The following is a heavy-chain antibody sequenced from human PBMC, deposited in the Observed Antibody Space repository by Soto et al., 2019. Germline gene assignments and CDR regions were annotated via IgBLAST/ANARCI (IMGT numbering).Heavy chain of an antibody. V-gene: IGHV4-39*01. CDR2: IYYSGST. CDR3: ARGEDTAMVTVYFDY. Sequence: SETLSLTCTVSGGSISSSSYYWGWIRQPPGKGLEWIGSIYYSGSTYYNPSLKSRVTISVDTSKNQFSLKLSSVTAADTAVYYCARGEDTAMVTVYFDYWGQGTLVTVSS. D-gene: IGHD5-18*01. J-gene: IGHJ4*02. CDR1: GGSISSSSYY.